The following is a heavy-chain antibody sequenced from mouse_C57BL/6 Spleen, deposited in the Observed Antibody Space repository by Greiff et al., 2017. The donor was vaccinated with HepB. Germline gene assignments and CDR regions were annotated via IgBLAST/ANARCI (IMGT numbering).Heavy chain of an antibody. CDR2: INPNNGGT. V-gene: IGHV1-26*01. D-gene: IGHD2-3*01. Sequence: EVQLQQSGPELVKPGASVKISCKASGYTFTDYYMNWVKQSHGKSLEWIGDINPNNGGTSYNQKFKGKATLTVDKSSSTAYMELRSLTSEDSAVYYCARRAGYYEYWGQGTLVTVSA. CDR1: GYTFTDYY. J-gene: IGHJ3*01. CDR3: ARRAGYYEY.